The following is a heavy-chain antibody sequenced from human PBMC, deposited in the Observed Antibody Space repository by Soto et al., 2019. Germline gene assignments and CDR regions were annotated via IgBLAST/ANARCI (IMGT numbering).Heavy chain of an antibody. D-gene: IGHD6-19*01. CDR3: ARSPGSSGWYGAFDI. CDR2: ISAYNGNT. V-gene: IGHV1-18*01. J-gene: IGHJ3*02. CDR1: GYPFTSYV. Sequence: ASVKVSCKASGYPFTSYVISWVRQAPGQGLEWMGWISAYNGNTNYAQKLQGRVTMTTDTSTSTAYMELRSLRSDDTAVYYCARSPGSSGWYGAFDIWGQGTMVTVSS.